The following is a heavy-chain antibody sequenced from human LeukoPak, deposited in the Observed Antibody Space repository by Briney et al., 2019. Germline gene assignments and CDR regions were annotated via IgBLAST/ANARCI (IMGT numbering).Heavy chain of an antibody. CDR3: ARETTVTNFDY. CDR1: GYTFTSYA. CDR2: INTNTGNP. D-gene: IGHD4-17*01. V-gene: IGHV7-4-1*02. J-gene: IGHJ4*02. Sequence: GGSVKVSCKASGYTFTSYAMNWGRQAPGQGLEWMGWINTNTGNPTYAQGFTGRFVFSLDTTASTAYLQISSLKAEDTAVYYCARETTVTNFDYWGEGTLVTVPS.